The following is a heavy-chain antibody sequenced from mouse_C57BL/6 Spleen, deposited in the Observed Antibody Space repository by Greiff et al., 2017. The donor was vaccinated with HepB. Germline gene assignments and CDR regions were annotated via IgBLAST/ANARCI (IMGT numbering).Heavy chain of an antibody. CDR3: ARDPPYYGSSGGFAI. CDR2: ISDGGSYT. V-gene: IGHV5-4*01. Sequence: EVKLVESGGGLVKPGGSLKLSCAASGFTFSRYAMSWVRQTPEKRLEWVATISDGGSYTYYPDNVKGRFTISRDNAKNNLYLQMSHLKSEDTAMYYCARDPPYYGSSGGFAIWGTGTTVTVSS. CDR1: GFTFSRYA. D-gene: IGHD1-1*01. J-gene: IGHJ1*03.